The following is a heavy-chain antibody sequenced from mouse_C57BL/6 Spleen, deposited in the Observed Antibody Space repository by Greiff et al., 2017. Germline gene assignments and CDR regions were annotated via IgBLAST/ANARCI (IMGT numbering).Heavy chain of an antibody. CDR1: GYTFTDYY. Sequence: QVQLQQSGAELVKPGASVKISCKASGYTFTDYYINWVKQRPGQGLEWIGKIGPGSGSTYYNEKFKGKATLTADKSSSTAYMQLSSLTSEDSAVYFCARWIGFDYDDGYYAMDYWGQGTSVTVSS. CDR3: ARWIGFDYDDGYYAMDY. J-gene: IGHJ4*01. V-gene: IGHV1-77*01. D-gene: IGHD2-4*01. CDR2: IGPGSGST.